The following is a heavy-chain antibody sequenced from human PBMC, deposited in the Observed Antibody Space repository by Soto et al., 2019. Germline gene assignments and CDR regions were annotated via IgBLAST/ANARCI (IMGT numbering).Heavy chain of an antibody. Sequence: QVQLVQSGAEVKKPGSSVKVSCKASGGTFSSYAISWVRQAPGQGLEWMGGIIPIFGTANYAQKFQGRVTITADESTSTAYMELSSLGSEDTAVYYCASSYLGVGPRDILTGYYKVGFDYWGQGTLVTVSS. CDR3: ASSYLGVGPRDILTGYYKVGFDY. D-gene: IGHD3-9*01. CDR2: IIPIFGTA. V-gene: IGHV1-69*01. J-gene: IGHJ4*02. CDR1: GGTFSSYA.